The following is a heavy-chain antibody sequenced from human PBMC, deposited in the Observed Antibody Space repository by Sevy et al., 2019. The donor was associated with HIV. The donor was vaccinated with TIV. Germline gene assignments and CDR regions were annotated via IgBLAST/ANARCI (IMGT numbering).Heavy chain of an antibody. CDR2: IYTSGST. J-gene: IGHJ4*02. D-gene: IGHD3-22*01. CDR3: ARASYDSSGYYSSFDY. V-gene: IGHV4-61*02. Sequence: SETLSLTCTVSGGSISSGSYYWSWIRQPAGKGLEWIGRIYTSGSTNYNPSLKSRVTISVDTSKNQFSLKLSSVTAADTAVYYCARASYDSSGYYSSFDYWGQGTLVTVSS. CDR1: GGSISSGSYY.